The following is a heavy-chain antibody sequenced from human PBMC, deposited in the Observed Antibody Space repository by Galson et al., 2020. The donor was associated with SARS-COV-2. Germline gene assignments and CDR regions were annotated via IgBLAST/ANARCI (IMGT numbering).Heavy chain of an antibody. CDR1: GFTFSSYG. Sequence: GGSLRLSCAASGFTFSSYGMHWVRQAPGKGLEWVAVISYDGSNKYYADSVKGRFTISRDNSKNTLYLQMNSLRAEDTAVYYCAKGRSGSYYSSFDYWGQGTPVTVSS. CDR2: ISYDGSNK. CDR3: AKGRSGSYYSSFDY. D-gene: IGHD1-26*01. V-gene: IGHV3-30*18. J-gene: IGHJ4*02.